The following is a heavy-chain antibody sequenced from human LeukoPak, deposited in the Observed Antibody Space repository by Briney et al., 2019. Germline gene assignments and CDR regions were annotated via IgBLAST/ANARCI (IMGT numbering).Heavy chain of an antibody. V-gene: IGHV3-49*01. CDR2: IRSKAHGGTT. J-gene: IGHJ3*01. CDR1: GFTFGDYA. CDR3: ARVRDGSVRGAFDF. D-gene: IGHD3-10*01. Sequence: GGSLRLSCTASGFTFGDYAMSWFRQAPGKGLEWVGFIRSKAHGGTTDCAASVKGRFTISRDSSQNTLYLQMNSLRSEDTAVYCRARVRDGSVRGAFDFWGQGTLVTVSS.